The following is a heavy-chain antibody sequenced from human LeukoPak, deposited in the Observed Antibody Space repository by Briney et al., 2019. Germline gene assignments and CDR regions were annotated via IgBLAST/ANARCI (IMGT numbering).Heavy chain of an antibody. CDR2: ITTSGSIT. V-gene: IGHV3-23*01. CDR3: AKENYDFWSGSTFDY. Sequence: GGPLRLSCGASGFTFSNYAMNWVRQAPGKGLEWVSTITTSGSITYYADSVKGRFTISRDNSKNTLYLQMNSLRAEDTAVYYCAKENYDFWSGSTFDYWGQGTLVTVSS. J-gene: IGHJ4*02. CDR1: GFTFSNYA. D-gene: IGHD3-3*01.